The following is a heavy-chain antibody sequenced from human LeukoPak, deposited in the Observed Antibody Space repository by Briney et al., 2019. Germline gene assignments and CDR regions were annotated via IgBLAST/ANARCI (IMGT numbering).Heavy chain of an antibody. Sequence: PGGSLRLSCAASGFTFSSYAMHWVRQAPGKGLEWVAVISYDGSNKYYADSVKGRFTISRDNSKNTLYLQMNSLRAEDTAVYYRARDGLICSGGSCYSGLDNWFDPWGQGTLVTVSS. CDR3: ARDGLICSGGSCYSGLDNWFDP. CDR2: ISYDGSNK. CDR1: GFTFSSYA. D-gene: IGHD2-15*01. V-gene: IGHV3-30-3*01. J-gene: IGHJ5*02.